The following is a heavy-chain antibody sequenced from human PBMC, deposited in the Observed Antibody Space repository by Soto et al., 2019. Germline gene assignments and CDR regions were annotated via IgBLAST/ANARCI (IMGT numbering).Heavy chain of an antibody. CDR2: MNPNSGNT. Sequence: GASVKVSCKASGYTFTSYDINWVRQATGQGLEWMGWMNPNSGNTGYAQKFQGRVTMTRNTSISTAYMELSSLRSEDTAVYYCARGRIPTEVYDFWSGYLYGYYYCYYMDVWGKGTTVTVSS. CDR1: GYTFTSYD. CDR3: ARGRIPTEVYDFWSGYLYGYYYCYYMDV. J-gene: IGHJ6*03. V-gene: IGHV1-8*01. D-gene: IGHD3-3*01.